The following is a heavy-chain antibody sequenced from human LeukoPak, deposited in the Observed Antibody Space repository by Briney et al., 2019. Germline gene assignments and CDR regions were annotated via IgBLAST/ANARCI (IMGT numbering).Heavy chain of an antibody. V-gene: IGHV3-7*01. Sequence: GASLRLSCAASGFSFNTYWMSWVRQGPGKGLEWVATVWPDGSDKKYVDSVRDRFTISRDNAKNLLYLQMNSLSAEDTAVFFCARLFGGGTTFDYWGQGALVTVSS. CDR2: VWPDGSDK. CDR1: GFSFNTYW. J-gene: IGHJ4*02. D-gene: IGHD4-17*01. CDR3: ARLFGGGTTFDY.